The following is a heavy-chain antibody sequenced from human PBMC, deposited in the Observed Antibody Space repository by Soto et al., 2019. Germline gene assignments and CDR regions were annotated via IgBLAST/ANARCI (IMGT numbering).Heavy chain of an antibody. CDR1: GHTFSAYY. Sequence: ASVKVSCKPSGHTFSAYYIHWVRQAPGQGLEWMGWINPNSGGTNYAQKFQGRVTMTRDTSSRTVYMELSRLTSDDTAVYYCARAYSGQLPRRADYYYAMDVWGPGTTVTVSS. CDR3: ARAYSGQLPRRADYYYAMDV. D-gene: IGHD2-2*01. CDR2: INPNSGGT. V-gene: IGHV1-2*02. J-gene: IGHJ6*02.